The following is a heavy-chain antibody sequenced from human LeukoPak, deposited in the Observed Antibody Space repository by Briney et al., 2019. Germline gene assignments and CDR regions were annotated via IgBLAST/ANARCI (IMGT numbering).Heavy chain of an antibody. D-gene: IGHD3-22*01. V-gene: IGHV1-18*01. Sequence: ASVKVSCKASGYTFTSYGISWVRQAPGQGLEWMGWISAYNGNTNYAQKLQGRVTMTTDTSTSTAYMELRSLRSDDTAVYYCARENHYDSSGYYYASWFDPWGQGTLVTVSS. CDR1: GYTFTSYG. CDR3: ARENHYDSSGYYYASWFDP. J-gene: IGHJ5*02. CDR2: ISAYNGNT.